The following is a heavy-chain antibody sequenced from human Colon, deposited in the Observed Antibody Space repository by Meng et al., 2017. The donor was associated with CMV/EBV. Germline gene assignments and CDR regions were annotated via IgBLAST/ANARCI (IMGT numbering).Heavy chain of an antibody. CDR1: GGSITSTSYY. Sequence: GSLRLSCTVSGGSITSTSYYWGWIRQPPGKGLEWIGSVYYTGATEYKPSLKSRVSISVDTSKNQFSLKLSSVTAADSAVYYCARQGPHYYGSGGQIDYWGQGTLVTVSS. CDR2: VYYTGAT. V-gene: IGHV4-39*07. D-gene: IGHD3-10*01. J-gene: IGHJ4*02. CDR3: ARQGPHYYGSGGQIDY.